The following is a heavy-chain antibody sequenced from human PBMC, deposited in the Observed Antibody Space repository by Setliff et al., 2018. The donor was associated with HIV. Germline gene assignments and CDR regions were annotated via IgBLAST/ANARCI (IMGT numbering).Heavy chain of an antibody. CDR2: INTKGRGI. V-gene: IGHV3-74*01. J-gene: IGHJ4*01. Sequence: GGSLRLSCEASGFTFSSHWMHWVRQAPGKGLVHVSRINTKGRGITYADSVKGRFSISRDNTNSALYLQMNSLRTEDTAVYFCRVGHYAAYWGQGTLVTVSS. CDR3: RVGHYAAY. D-gene: IGHD2-2*01. CDR1: GFTFSSHW.